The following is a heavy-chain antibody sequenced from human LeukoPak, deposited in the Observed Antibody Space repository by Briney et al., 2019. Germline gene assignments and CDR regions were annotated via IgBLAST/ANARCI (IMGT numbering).Heavy chain of an antibody. Sequence: AGGSLRLSCEASGFTFSNSYMSWVRQAPGKGLEWVAIINPDGSQGSYVDSVKGRFAISRDNALNSLFLQMNSLSDEDTAVYYCARDPAYGALDIWGQGTTVTVSS. CDR3: ARDPAYGALDI. D-gene: IGHD2-21*01. CDR1: GFTFSNSY. V-gene: IGHV3-7*01. J-gene: IGHJ3*02. CDR2: INPDGSQG.